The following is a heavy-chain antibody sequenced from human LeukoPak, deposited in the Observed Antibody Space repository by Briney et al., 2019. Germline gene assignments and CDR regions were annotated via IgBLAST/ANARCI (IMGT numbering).Heavy chain of an antibody. D-gene: IGHD6-19*01. CDR3: AKDHLPGIVVADRDY. V-gene: IGHV3-23*01. J-gene: IGHJ4*02. CDR2: ISGSGGST. Sequence: GGSLRLSCAASGFTFDDYGMSRVRQAPGKGLEWVSGISGSGGSTYYADSVKGRFTISRDNSKNTLYLQINSLRAEDTAVYYCAKDHLPGIVVADRDYWGQGTLVTVSS. CDR1: GFTFDDYG.